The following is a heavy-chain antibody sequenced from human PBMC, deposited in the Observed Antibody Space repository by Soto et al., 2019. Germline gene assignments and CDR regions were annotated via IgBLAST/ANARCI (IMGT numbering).Heavy chain of an antibody. CDR2: ICNDGSNK. J-gene: IGHJ6*02. Sequence: QVQLVESGGGVVQPGRSLRLSCAASGFTFSSYGMHWVRQAPGKGLEWVAVICNDGSNKYYADSVKGRFTISRDNSKNTLYLQMNSLRSEDTAGYYGAREGLLWSTHYYYYGMDVWGQGTTVTVSS. CDR3: AREGLLWSTHYYYYGMDV. V-gene: IGHV3-33*01. CDR1: GFTFSSYG. D-gene: IGHD2-21*01.